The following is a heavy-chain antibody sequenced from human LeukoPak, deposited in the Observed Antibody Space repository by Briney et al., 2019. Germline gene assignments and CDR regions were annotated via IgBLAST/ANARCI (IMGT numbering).Heavy chain of an antibody. V-gene: IGHV3-30*18. CDR1: GFTFSSYG. CDR3: AKDRSQLSGYYFDY. D-gene: IGHD3-16*02. Sequence: GGSLRLSCAASGFTFSSYGMHWVRQAPGKGLEWVAVISYDGSNKYYADSVKGRFTISRDNSKNTLYLQMNSLRAEDTAVYYCAKDRSQLSGYYFDYWGQGTLVTVSS. CDR2: ISYDGSNK. J-gene: IGHJ4*02.